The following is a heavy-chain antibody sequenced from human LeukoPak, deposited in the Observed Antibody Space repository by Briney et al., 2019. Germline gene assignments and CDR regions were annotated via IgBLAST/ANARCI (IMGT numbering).Heavy chain of an antibody. D-gene: IGHD1-26*01. J-gene: IGHJ5*02. CDR3: ARVPRPAYSGSYGFDP. CDR2: IIPIFGTA. Sequence: GASVKVSYKASGGTFSSYAISWVRQAPGQGLEWMGGIIPIFGTANYAQKFQGRVTITADESTSTAHMELSSLRSEDTAVYYCARVPRPAYSGSYGFDPWGQGTLVTVSS. V-gene: IGHV1-69*13. CDR1: GGTFSSYA.